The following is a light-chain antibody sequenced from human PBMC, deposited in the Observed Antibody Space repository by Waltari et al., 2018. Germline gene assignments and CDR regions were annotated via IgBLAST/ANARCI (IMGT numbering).Light chain of an antibody. V-gene: IGKV3-20*01. Sequence: EIVLTQSPGTLSLSPGERATLSCRASQSLRSIYLAWHQQKPGQPPRLLIYGTSNRATGIPDRFSGSGSGTDFTLTISRVEPEDFAVYYCQQYGSSVFTFGPGTKVDIK. CDR2: GTS. CDR1: QSLRSIY. CDR3: QQYGSSVFT. J-gene: IGKJ3*01.